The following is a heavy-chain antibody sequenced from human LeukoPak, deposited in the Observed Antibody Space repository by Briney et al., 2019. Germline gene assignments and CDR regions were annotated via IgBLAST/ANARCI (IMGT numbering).Heavy chain of an antibody. CDR3: ARDRSSRSFGNWFDP. D-gene: IGHD6-13*01. CDR2: INPNSGGT. Sequence: ASAKVSCKTSGYTFTDYYIHWVRQAPGQGLDWMGWINPNSGGTYYARKFQGRVTMTRDTSISTAYMELSRLKSDDTAVYYCARDRSSRSFGNWFDPWGQGTLVTVSS. J-gene: IGHJ5*02. CDR1: GYTFTDYY. V-gene: IGHV1-2*02.